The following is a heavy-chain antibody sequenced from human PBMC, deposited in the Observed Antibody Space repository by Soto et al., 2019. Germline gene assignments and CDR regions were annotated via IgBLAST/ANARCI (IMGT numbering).Heavy chain of an antibody. CDR2: AHSSVST. CDR1: GGSISSGSYF. Sequence: PSETLSLTCTVSGGSISSGSYFWAWVRQPPGKGLEWIGSAHSSVSTHYNPSLKSRVTISVDTSKNQFTLNLNSVTAADTAVYYCARHATRSYDYWGQGTLVTVSS. J-gene: IGHJ4*02. V-gene: IGHV4-39*01. CDR3: ARHATRSYDY.